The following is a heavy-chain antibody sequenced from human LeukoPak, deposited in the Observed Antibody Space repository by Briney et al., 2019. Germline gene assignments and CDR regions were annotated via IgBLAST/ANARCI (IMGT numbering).Heavy chain of an antibody. J-gene: IGHJ6*03. V-gene: IGHV4-4*07. CDR1: GGSISSYY. D-gene: IGHD6-6*01. CDR3: AREGGSSYYYYYYMDV. CDR2: IYTSGST. Sequence: TSETLSLTCTVSGGSISSYYWSWIRQPAGKGLEWIGRIYTSGSTNYNPSLKSRVTMSVDTSKNQISLKLSSVTAADTAVYYCAREGGSSYYYYYYMDVWGKGTTVTVSS.